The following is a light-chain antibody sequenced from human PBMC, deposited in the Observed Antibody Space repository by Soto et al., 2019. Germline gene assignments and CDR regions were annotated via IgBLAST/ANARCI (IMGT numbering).Light chain of an antibody. J-gene: IGKJ4*01. CDR3: QQFSSYPLT. CDR1: QSVSSRS. Sequence: EIVLTQSPGTLSFSPWERATLSFSASQSVSSRSLAWYQQKPGQAPRLLIYDASSRATGIPDRLSGGGSGTDFTLTISRLEPEDFAVYYCQQFSSYPLTFGGGTKWIS. V-gene: IGKV3-20*01. CDR2: DAS.